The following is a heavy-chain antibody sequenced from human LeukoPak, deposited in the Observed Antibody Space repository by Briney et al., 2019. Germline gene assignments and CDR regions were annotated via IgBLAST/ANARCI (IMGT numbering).Heavy chain of an antibody. D-gene: IGHD4-17*01. CDR2: ISGSGSST. CDR3: AKRYGDYEGN. V-gene: IGHV3-23*01. CDR1: GFNFSKYA. Sequence: GGSLRLSCAASGFNFSKYAMTWVRQAPGKGLEWVSGISGSGSSTYYGDSVKGRFTISRDNSKNTLYLQMDSLRVEDTAVYYCAKRYGDYEGNWGQGTLVTVSS. J-gene: IGHJ4*02.